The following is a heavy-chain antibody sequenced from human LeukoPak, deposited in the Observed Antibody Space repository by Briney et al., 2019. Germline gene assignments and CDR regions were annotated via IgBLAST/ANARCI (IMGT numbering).Heavy chain of an antibody. V-gene: IGHV3-23*01. J-gene: IGHJ4*02. Sequence: PGGSLRLSCAASGFTFSSYAMSWVRQAPGKGLEWVSAISGSGGSTYYAGSVKGRFTISRDNSKNTLYLQMNSLRAEDTAVYYCAKGGEFWSGYYPFDYWGQGTLVTVSS. CDR1: GFTFSSYA. D-gene: IGHD3-3*01. CDR2: ISGSGGST. CDR3: AKGGEFWSGYYPFDY.